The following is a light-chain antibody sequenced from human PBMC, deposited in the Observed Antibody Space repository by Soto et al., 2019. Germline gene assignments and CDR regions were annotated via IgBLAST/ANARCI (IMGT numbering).Light chain of an antibody. Sequence: QSVLTQPPSASATPGQRVTISCSGSDPNVGINFVYWYQQLPGTAPKLLIYTNDQRPSGVPDRFSGSKSGTSASLAISGLRSEDEADYYCAAWDDSLSGVVFGGGTKVTVL. V-gene: IGLV1-47*02. CDR2: TND. J-gene: IGLJ2*01. CDR1: DPNVGINF. CDR3: AAWDDSLSGVV.